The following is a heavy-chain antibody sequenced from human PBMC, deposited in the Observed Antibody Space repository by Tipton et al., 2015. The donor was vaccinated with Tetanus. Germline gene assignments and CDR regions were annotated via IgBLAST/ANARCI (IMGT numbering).Heavy chain of an antibody. CDR3: ARTGSPFDY. CDR2: IYPGDSRV. V-gene: IGHV5-51*01. CDR1: GYTFTNFW. J-gene: IGHJ4*02. Sequence: QLVQSGAEVKKPGESLKISCKTSGYTFTNFWIGWVRQMPGKGLEWMGIIYPGDSRVIYSPSFQGHVTISADKSITTSYLHWSSLQASATAMYFCARTGSPFDYWGQGTPITVSS. D-gene: IGHD3-10*01.